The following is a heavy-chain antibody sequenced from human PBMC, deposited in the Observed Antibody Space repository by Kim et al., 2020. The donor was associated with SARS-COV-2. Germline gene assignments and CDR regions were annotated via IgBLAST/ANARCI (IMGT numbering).Heavy chain of an antibody. CDR2: INPNSGGT. J-gene: IGHJ6*02. D-gene: IGHD2-15*01. CDR1: GYTFTGYY. CDR3: ARGLGYCSGGSCYSNYYYYYGMDV. Sequence: ASVKVSCKASGYTFTGYYMHWVRQAPGQGLEWMGWINPNSGGTNYAQKFQGWVTMTRDTSISTAYMELSRLRSDDTAVYYCARGLGYCSGGSCYSNYYYYYGMDVWGQGTTVTVSS. V-gene: IGHV1-2*04.